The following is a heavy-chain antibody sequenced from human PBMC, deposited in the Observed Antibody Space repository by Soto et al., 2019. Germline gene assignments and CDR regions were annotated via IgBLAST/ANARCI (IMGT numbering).Heavy chain of an antibody. CDR1: GGSVSSEHYY. Sequence: QVQLQESGPGLVKSSETLSLTCTVSGGSVSSEHYYWNWIRQAPGKGLEWIGYFFYTGSTNYNPSLESRXTXSXXMSKNHFSLKLSSVTAADTAVYYCAGGTDGKKVAYWGQGTLVTVSS. CDR3: AGGTDGKKVAY. J-gene: IGHJ4*02. CDR2: FFYTGST. V-gene: IGHV4-61*03. D-gene: IGHD5-12*01.